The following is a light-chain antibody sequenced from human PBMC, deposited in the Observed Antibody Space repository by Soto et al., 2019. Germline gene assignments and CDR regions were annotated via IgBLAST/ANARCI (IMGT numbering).Light chain of an antibody. Sequence: QAVVTQPPSASGTPGQRVTISCSGSSSNIGTNYVYWYQQIPGTTPRLLIYTNNQRPSGVPDRFSGSRSGTSASLAISGLRSEDEADYYCAAWDDSLSGPVFGGGTKVTVL. CDR2: TNN. CDR1: SSNIGTNY. J-gene: IGLJ3*02. V-gene: IGLV1-47*02. CDR3: AAWDDSLSGPV.